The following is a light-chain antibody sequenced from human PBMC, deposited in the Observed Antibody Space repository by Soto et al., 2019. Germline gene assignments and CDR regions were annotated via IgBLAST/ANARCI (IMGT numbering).Light chain of an antibody. Sequence: QSALTQPASVSGSPGQSITISCTGTSSNVGSYNLVSWYQQHPGKAPKLMIYEVSKRPSGVSNRFSGSKSGNTDSLTISGLQAEDEADYHCCSYAGSYTYVFGPGTKVTVL. CDR3: CSYAGSYTYV. CDR1: SSNVGSYNL. CDR2: EVS. J-gene: IGLJ1*01. V-gene: IGLV2-23*02.